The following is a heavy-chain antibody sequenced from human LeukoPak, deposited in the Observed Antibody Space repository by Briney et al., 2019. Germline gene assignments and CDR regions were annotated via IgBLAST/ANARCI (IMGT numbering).Heavy chain of an antibody. Sequence: NSSETLSLTCAVYGGSFSGYYWSWIRQPPGKGLEWIGEINHSGSTNYNPSLKSRVTISVDTSKNQFSLKLSSVTAADTAVYYCARAVSPFVVVVAAIGRHYFDYWGQGTLVTVSS. CDR1: GGSFSGYY. D-gene: IGHD2-15*01. V-gene: IGHV4-34*01. CDR3: ARAVSPFVVVVAAIGRHYFDY. J-gene: IGHJ4*02. CDR2: INHSGST.